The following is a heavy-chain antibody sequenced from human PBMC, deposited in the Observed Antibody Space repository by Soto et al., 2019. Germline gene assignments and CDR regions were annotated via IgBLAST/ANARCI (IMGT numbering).Heavy chain of an antibody. V-gene: IGHV1-18*01. Sequence: ASVKVSCKASGYTFTSYGISWVRQAPGQRLEWMGWINAGNGNTKYSQKFQGRVTITADKSTSTAYMELSSLRSEDTAVYYCASQPHVDTAMVSVYWGQGTLVTVSS. CDR3: ASQPHVDTAMVSVY. D-gene: IGHD5-18*01. CDR1: GYTFTSYG. CDR2: INAGNGNT. J-gene: IGHJ4*02.